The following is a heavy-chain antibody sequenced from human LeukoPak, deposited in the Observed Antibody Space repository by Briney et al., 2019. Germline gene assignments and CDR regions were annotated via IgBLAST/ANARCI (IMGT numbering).Heavy chain of an antibody. D-gene: IGHD1-14*01. J-gene: IGHJ4*02. Sequence: SETLSLTCAVYGGSFSGYYWSWIRQPPGKGLEWIGEINHSGSTNYNPSLKSRVTISVDTSKNQFSLKLSSVTAADTAVYYCARESGNRARTDYFDYWGQGTLVTVSS. CDR1: GGSFSGYY. V-gene: IGHV4-34*01. CDR2: INHSGST. CDR3: ARESGNRARTDYFDY.